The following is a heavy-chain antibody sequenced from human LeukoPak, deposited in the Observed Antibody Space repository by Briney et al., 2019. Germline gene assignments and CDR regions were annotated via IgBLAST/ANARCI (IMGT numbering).Heavy chain of an antibody. CDR3: ARGTGTTAYFDY. D-gene: IGHD1-1*01. Sequence: GGSLRLSCAASGFTFSDYYMSWIRKAPGKGLKWVSYISSSSSYTKYGDSVKGRFTISRDNAKNSLYLQVNSLRAEDTAVYYCARGTGTTAYFDYWGQGTLVTVSS. J-gene: IGHJ4*02. CDR2: ISSSSSYT. CDR1: GFTFSDYY. V-gene: IGHV3-11*06.